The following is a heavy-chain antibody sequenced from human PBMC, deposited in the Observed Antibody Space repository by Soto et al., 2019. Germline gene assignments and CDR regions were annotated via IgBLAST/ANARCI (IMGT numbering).Heavy chain of an antibody. Sequence: SETLSLTCTVSGGSISSYYWSWIRQPPGKGLEWIGYIYYSGSTNYNPSLKSRVTISVDTSKNQFSLKLSSVTAADTAVYYCARDQVPAALLGWFGPWGQGTLVTDSS. CDR3: ARDQVPAALLGWFGP. CDR2: IYYSGST. J-gene: IGHJ5*02. V-gene: IGHV4-59*01. CDR1: GGSISSYY. D-gene: IGHD2-2*01.